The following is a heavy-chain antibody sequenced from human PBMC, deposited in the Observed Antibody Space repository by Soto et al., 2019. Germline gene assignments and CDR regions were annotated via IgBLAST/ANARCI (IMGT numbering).Heavy chain of an antibody. CDR3: SRAAIQGNQLEGQSPTSQTLDY. CDR1: GGSIRSGDYY. V-gene: IGHV4-30-4*01. D-gene: IGHD1-1*01. Sequence: PSETLSLTCTVSGGSIRSGDYYWSWIRQPPGKGLEWIGYIYYSGSTYYNPSLKSRLTMSVDTSKNQFSLKLTSVTAADSAIYYCSRAAIQGNQLEGQSPTSQTLDYWGQGILVTVSS. CDR2: IYYSGST. J-gene: IGHJ4*02.